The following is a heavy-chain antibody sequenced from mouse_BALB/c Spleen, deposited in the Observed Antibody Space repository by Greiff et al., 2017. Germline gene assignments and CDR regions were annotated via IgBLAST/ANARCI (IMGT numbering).Heavy chain of an antibody. Sequence: VQLQQSGAELVRSGASVKLSCTASGFNIKDYYMHWVKQRPEQGLEWIGWIDPENGDTEYAPKFQGKATMTADTSSNTAYLQLSSLTSEDTAVYYCNERGWLLRKYFDVWGAGTTVTVSS. J-gene: IGHJ1*01. V-gene: IGHV14-4*02. CDR1: GFNIKDYY. CDR3: NERGWLLRKYFDV. CDR2: IDPENGDT. D-gene: IGHD2-3*01.